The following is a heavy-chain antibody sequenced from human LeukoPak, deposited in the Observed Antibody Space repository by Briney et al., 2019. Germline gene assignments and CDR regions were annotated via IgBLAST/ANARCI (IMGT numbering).Heavy chain of an antibody. D-gene: IGHD4-11*01. CDR1: GGTFSSYA. Sequence: SVKVSCKASGGTFSSYAISWVRQAPGQGLEWMGGIIPIFGTANYAQKFQGRVTITADESTSTAYMELSSLRSEDTAVYYCARDPTTVTTLDVYYYGMDVWGQGTTVTVSS. V-gene: IGHV1-69*13. CDR3: ARDPTTVTTLDVYYYGMDV. CDR2: IIPIFGTA. J-gene: IGHJ6*02.